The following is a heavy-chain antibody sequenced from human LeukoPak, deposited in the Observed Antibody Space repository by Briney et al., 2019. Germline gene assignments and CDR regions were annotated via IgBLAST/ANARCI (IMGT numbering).Heavy chain of an antibody. V-gene: IGHV3-21*01. J-gene: IGHJ4*02. D-gene: IGHD3-10*01. Sequence: GGSLRLSCAASGFSFSDQTMNWVRQAPGKGLEWVSSISANSLHIFYADSVKGRFTISRDNAKNSLYLQMNNLRAEDTAVYYCVGPDSQFDCWGQGTLVTVSS. CDR2: ISANSLHI. CDR3: VGPDSQFDC. CDR1: GFSFSDQT.